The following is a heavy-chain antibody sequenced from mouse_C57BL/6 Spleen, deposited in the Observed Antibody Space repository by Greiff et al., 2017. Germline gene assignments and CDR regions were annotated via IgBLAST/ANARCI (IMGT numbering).Heavy chain of an antibody. J-gene: IGHJ4*01. D-gene: IGHD2-3*01. CDR3: ARDAGYSYYAMDY. CDR1: GFTFSDFY. CDR2: SRNKANDYTT. V-gene: IGHV7-1*01. Sequence: EVQRVESGGGLVQSGRSLRLSCATSGFTFSDFYMEWVRQAPGKGLEWIAASRNKANDYTTEYSASVKGRFIVSRDTSQSILYLQMNALRAEDTAIYYCARDAGYSYYAMDYWGQGPSVTVSS.